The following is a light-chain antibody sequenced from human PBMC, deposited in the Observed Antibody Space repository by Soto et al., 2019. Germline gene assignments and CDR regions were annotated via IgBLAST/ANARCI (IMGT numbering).Light chain of an antibody. J-gene: IGKJ2*01. Sequence: DIPLTQSPSFLTASVGDRVTITCRASQDISTYLAWYQQKSGKAPKLLIYVASTLQSGVPSRFGGSGSGTVYTVTIRSLQAEDLAIYYCQQLYSYPYTFGQGTKLEI. CDR2: VAS. V-gene: IGKV1-9*01. CDR1: QDISTY. CDR3: QQLYSYPYT.